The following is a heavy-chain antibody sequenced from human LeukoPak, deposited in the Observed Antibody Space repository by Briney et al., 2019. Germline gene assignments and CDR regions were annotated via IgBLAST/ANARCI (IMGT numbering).Heavy chain of an antibody. CDR3: ASSGVWQLVRGDAFDI. CDR1: GASISTYY. J-gene: IGHJ3*02. D-gene: IGHD3-10*01. V-gene: IGHV4-59*01. CDR2: IHYSGST. Sequence: PSETLSLTCSVSGASISTYYWSWIRQPPEKGLEWIGYIHYSGSTSYNPSLKSRVTMSVDTSNDQFSLKVSSVTAADTAVYYCASSGVWQLVRGDAFDIWGQGTMVTVSS.